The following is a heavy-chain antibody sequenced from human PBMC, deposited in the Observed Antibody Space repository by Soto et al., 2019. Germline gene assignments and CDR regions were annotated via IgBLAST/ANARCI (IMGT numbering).Heavy chain of an antibody. CDR2: INPNSGGT. CDR1: GYTFTGYY. D-gene: IGHD2-15*01. Sequence: ASVKVSCKASGYTFTGYYMHWVRQAPGQGLEWMGWINPNSGGTNYAQKFQGWVTMTRDTSVSTAYMELSRLRSDDTAVYYCARDREVAARRNYYYYYGMDVWGQGTTVTVSS. CDR3: ARDREVAARRNYYYYYGMDV. J-gene: IGHJ6*02. V-gene: IGHV1-2*04.